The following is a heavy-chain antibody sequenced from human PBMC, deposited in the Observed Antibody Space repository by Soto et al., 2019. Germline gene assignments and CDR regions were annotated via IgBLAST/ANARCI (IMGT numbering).Heavy chain of an antibody. V-gene: IGHV3-30-3*01. Sequence: QVQLVESGGGVVQPGRSLRLSCAASGFTFSSYAMHWVRQAPGKGLERVAVISYDGSNKYYADSVKGRFTISRDNSKNTLYLQMNSLRAEDTAVYYCARDIRYTEYYFDYWGQGTLVTVSS. CDR2: ISYDGSNK. D-gene: IGHD1-20*01. CDR3: ARDIRYTEYYFDY. CDR1: GFTFSSYA. J-gene: IGHJ4*02.